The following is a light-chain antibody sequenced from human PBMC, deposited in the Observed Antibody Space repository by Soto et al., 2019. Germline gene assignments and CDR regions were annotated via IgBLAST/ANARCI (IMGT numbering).Light chain of an antibody. Sequence: DIQMTQSPSTLSASVGDRVTITCRASQSINNWLAWYQQKPGKAPKLLISKASNLKSVVPSRFSGTGSGTEFTLTISSLQHDDFASYYCQQYDSYPFTFGGGTKVEI. V-gene: IGKV1-5*03. CDR3: QQYDSYPFT. CDR1: QSINNW. CDR2: KAS. J-gene: IGKJ4*01.